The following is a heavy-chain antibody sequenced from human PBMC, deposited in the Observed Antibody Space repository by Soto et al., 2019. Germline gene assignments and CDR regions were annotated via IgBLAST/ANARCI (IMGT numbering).Heavy chain of an antibody. CDR2: VSSDGSNK. D-gene: IGHD2-2*01. J-gene: IGHJ5*02. Sequence: PGGSLRLSCAASGFSFSNYGMHWVRQAPGKGLEWVAFVSSDGSNKYYADSVKGRFTISRDNSKSTLYLQVDSLRVDDTAVYYCAKDRVIQLLPIWPDPWGQGTLVTVS. CDR3: AKDRVIQLLPIWPDP. V-gene: IGHV3-30*18. CDR1: GFSFSNYG.